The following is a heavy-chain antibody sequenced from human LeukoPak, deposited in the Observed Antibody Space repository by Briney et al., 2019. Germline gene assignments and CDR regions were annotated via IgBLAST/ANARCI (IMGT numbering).Heavy chain of an antibody. V-gene: IGHV1-3*01. J-gene: IGHJ4*02. Sequence: ASVKVSCKASGYTFTSYAMHWVRQAPGQRLEWMGWINAGNGNTKYSQKFQGRVTITRDTSASTAYMELSSLRSEDTAVYYCARSNGDYWVDWAYWGQGTLVPVSS. CDR2: INAGNGNT. CDR3: ARSNGDYWVDWAY. CDR1: GYTFTSYA. D-gene: IGHD4-17*01.